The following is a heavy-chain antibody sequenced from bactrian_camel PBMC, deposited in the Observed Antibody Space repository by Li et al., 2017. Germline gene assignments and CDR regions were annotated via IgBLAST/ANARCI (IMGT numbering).Heavy chain of an antibody. J-gene: IGHJ4*01. CDR3: ARVRGVVAVGFVDY. D-gene: IGHD6*01. CDR2: INSAGTST. Sequence: QLVESGGGLVQPGGSLRLSCAGSGFSFDSSWMYWVRQAPGKGLEWVSAINSAGTSTYYADSVKGRFTASRDNAQNTVYLQMNSLKPDDTAVYSCARVRGVVAVGFVDYWGQGTQVTVS. V-gene: IGHV3S25*01. CDR1: GFSFDSSW.